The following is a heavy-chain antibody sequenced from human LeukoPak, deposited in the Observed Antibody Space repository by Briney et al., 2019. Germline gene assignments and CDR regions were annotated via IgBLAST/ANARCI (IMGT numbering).Heavy chain of an antibody. Sequence: PGGSLRLSCAASGFTFSSYAMSWVRQAPGKGLEWVSAISGSGGSTYYADSVKGRFTISRDNSKNTLYLQMNSLRAEDTAVYYCARDRRSGSYYNIFDYWGQGTLVTVSS. CDR3: ARDRRSGSYYNIFDY. CDR2: ISGSGGST. V-gene: IGHV3-23*01. CDR1: GFTFSSYA. D-gene: IGHD3-10*01. J-gene: IGHJ4*02.